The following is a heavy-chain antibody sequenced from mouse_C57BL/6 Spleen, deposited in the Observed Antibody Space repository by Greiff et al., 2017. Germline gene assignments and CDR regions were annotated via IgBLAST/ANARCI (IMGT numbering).Heavy chain of an antibody. CDR1: GYTFTSYW. V-gene: IGHV1-74*01. CDR2: INPSDSDT. CDR3: AIGVDYDWGFDY. J-gene: IGHJ2*01. Sequence: VQLQQPGAELVKPGASVKVSCKASGYTFTSYWMHWVKQRPGQGLEWIGRINPSDSDTNYNQKFKGKATLTVDKSSSTAYMQFSSLTSEDSAVYYFAIGVDYDWGFDYWGQGTTLTVSS. D-gene: IGHD2-4*01.